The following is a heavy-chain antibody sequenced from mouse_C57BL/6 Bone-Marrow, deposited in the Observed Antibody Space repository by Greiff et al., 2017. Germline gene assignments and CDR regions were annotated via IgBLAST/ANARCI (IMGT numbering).Heavy chain of an antibody. CDR2: IWWDDDK. D-gene: IGHD1-1*01. Sequence: QVTLKVSGPGILQPSQTLSLTCSFSGFSLSTFGMGVGWIRQPSGKGLEWLAHIWWDDDKYYNPALKSRLTISKDTSNNQVFLKIANVDTADTATYYCSRIDAFYDYGSSYPFAYWGQGTLVTVSA. V-gene: IGHV8-8*01. J-gene: IGHJ3*01. CDR3: SRIDAFYDYGSSYPFAY. CDR1: GFSLSTFGMG.